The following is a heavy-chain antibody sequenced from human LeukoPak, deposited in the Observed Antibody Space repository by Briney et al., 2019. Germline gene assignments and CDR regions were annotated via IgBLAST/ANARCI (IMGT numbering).Heavy chain of an antibody. CDR1: GGSISSSSYY. J-gene: IGHJ4*02. D-gene: IGHD5-12*01. CDR3: ARYSGYDWGLDY. CDR2: IYYSGST. Sequence: KTSETLSLTCTVSGGSISSSSYYWGWIRQPPGKGLEWIGSIYYSGSTYYNPSLKSRVTISVDTSKNQFSLKLSSVTAADTAVYYCARYSGYDWGLDYWGQGTLVTVSS. V-gene: IGHV4-39*07.